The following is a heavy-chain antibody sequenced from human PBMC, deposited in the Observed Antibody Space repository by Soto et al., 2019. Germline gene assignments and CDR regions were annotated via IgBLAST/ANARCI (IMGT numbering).Heavy chain of an antibody. Sequence: EGQLLESGGGLVQPGGSLRLSCAASGYTFSRYAMSWVRQAPGKGLEWVSAISGSGGSTYYADSVKGRFTISRDNSKNTLYLQMNSLRAEDTAVYYCAKARAQYYDFWSGYPVDYWGQGTLVTVSS. V-gene: IGHV3-23*01. CDR1: GYTFSRYA. J-gene: IGHJ4*02. D-gene: IGHD3-3*01. CDR2: ISGSGGST. CDR3: AKARAQYYDFWSGYPVDY.